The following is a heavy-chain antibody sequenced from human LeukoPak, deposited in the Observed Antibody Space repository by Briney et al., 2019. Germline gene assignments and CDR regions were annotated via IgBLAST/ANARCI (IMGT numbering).Heavy chain of an antibody. Sequence: GGSLRLSCAASGFTFSSYVMNWVRQAPGNGLEWVSVISGGGGSTYYADSAKGRFTISRDNSKNTLFLQMNSLRAEDTAVYYCAKGGYCSSTSCYVGWFDPWGQGTLVTVSS. CDR2: ISGGGGST. D-gene: IGHD2-2*01. V-gene: IGHV3-23*01. CDR3: AKGGYCSSTSCYVGWFDP. J-gene: IGHJ5*02. CDR1: GFTFSSYV.